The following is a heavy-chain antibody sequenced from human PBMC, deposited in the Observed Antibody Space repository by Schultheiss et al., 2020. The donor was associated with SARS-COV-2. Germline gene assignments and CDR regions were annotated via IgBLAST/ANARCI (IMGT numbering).Heavy chain of an antibody. Sequence: SETLSLTCTVSGGSISSYYWSWIRQPPGKALEWIGYIYYSGSTNYNPSLKSRVTISVDTSKNQFSLKLSSVTAADTAVYYCARSVVVPAAMVYFDYWGQGTLVTVSS. J-gene: IGHJ4*02. CDR1: GGSISSYY. CDR3: ARSVVVPAAMVYFDY. V-gene: IGHV4-59*01. D-gene: IGHD2-2*01. CDR2: IYYSGST.